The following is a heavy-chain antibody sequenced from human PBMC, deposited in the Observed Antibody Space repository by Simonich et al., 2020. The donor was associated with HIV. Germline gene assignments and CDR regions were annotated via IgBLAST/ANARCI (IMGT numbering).Heavy chain of an antibody. CDR1: GFTFSSYA. Sequence: QVQLVESGGGVVQPGRSLRLSCAASGFTFSSYAMHWVRQAPGKGREWVAVISYDGSNKNYADSVKGQFTNSRDNSKDTRYLQRNSLRAEDTAVYYCASGGSISSVWADDYWGQGTLVTVSS. CDR2: ISYDGSNK. V-gene: IGHV3-30*07. J-gene: IGHJ4*02. CDR3: ASGGSISSVWADDY. D-gene: IGHD3-16*01.